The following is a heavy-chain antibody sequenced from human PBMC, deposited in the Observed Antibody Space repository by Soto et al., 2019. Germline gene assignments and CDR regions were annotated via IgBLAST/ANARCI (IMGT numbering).Heavy chain of an antibody. D-gene: IGHD3-9*01. CDR3: ASVYHILTAYWEPPYYYYGMDV. Sequence: QVQLVESGGGVVQPGRSLRLSCAASGLTFSGYAMHWVRQAPGKGLEWVARVSSDGTKKYYADSEKGRFTISRDNSKNTLYLQMNSLRAEDTAVYYCASVYHILTAYWEPPYYYYGMDVWGQGTTVTVS. V-gene: IGHV3-30-3*01. J-gene: IGHJ6*02. CDR1: GLTFSGYA. CDR2: VSSDGTKK.